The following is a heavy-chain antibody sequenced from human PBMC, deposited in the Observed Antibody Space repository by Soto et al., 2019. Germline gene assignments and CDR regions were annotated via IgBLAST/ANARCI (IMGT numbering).Heavy chain of an antibody. D-gene: IGHD6-19*01. CDR2: ISAYNGNT. J-gene: IGHJ4*02. CDR3: ATASNSRQLLIRPHFDS. Sequence: ASVKVSCKASSYSFTAYGISWVRLAPGQGPEWMGWISAYNGNTNYVQKFQGRVTMTTDTSTNTAYMELRSLRSDDTAVYYCATASNSRQLLIRPHFDSWGRGTLVTVSS. CDR1: SYSFTAYG. V-gene: IGHV1-18*04.